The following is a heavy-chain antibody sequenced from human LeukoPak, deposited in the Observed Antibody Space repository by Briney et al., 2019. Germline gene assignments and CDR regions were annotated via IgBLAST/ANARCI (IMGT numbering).Heavy chain of an antibody. CDR1: GYAFTNYD. CDR3: ARANSGSYSPFDY. Sequence: ASVKVSCKTSGYAFTNYDINWVRQAPGQGLEWMGWMNPNSGNTGYAQKFQGRVTMTRNTSISTAYMELSSLRSEDTAVYYCARANSGSYSPFDYWGQGTLVTVSS. D-gene: IGHD1-26*01. V-gene: IGHV1-8*01. J-gene: IGHJ4*02. CDR2: MNPNSGNT.